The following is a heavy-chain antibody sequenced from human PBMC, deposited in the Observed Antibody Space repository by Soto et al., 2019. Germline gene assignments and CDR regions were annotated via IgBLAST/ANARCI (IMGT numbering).Heavy chain of an antibody. V-gene: IGHV4-30-2*01. CDR3: ARAEGLGAVAVDY. Sequence: QLQLQESGSGLVKPSQTLSLTCAVSGGSITSGGYSWSWIRQPPGKGLEWIGYIYRGSTFYNPSLKSRVTITVDRSKNQFSLKLSSVTAADTAVYYCARAEGLGAVAVDYWGQGTLVTVSS. D-gene: IGHD6-19*01. CDR1: GGSITSGGYS. CDR2: IYRGST. J-gene: IGHJ4*02.